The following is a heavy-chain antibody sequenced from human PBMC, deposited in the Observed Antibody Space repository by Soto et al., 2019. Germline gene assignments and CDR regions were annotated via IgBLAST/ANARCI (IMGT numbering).Heavy chain of an antibody. CDR2: ISSSSSYI. Sequence: GGSLRLSCAASGFTFSSYSRNWVRQAPGKGLEWVSSISSSSSYIYYADSVKGRFTISRDNAKNSLYLQMNSLRAEDTAVYYCASETPNYYDSSGYDAFDIWGQGTMVTV. J-gene: IGHJ3*02. D-gene: IGHD3-22*01. CDR1: GFTFSSYS. V-gene: IGHV3-21*01. CDR3: ASETPNYYDSSGYDAFDI.